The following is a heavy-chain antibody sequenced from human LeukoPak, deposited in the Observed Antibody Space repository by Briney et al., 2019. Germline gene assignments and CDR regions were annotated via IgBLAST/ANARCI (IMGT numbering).Heavy chain of an antibody. D-gene: IGHD5-12*01. CDR2: INPNSGGT. CDR3: AREGGYSGYYFDY. Sequence: ASVKVSCKASGYTLTGYYMHWVRQAPGQGLEWMGWINPNSGGTNYAQKFQGRVTMTRDTSISTAYMELSGLRSDDTAVYYCAREGGYSGYYFDYWGQGTLVTVSS. J-gene: IGHJ4*02. CDR1: GYTLTGYY. V-gene: IGHV1-2*02.